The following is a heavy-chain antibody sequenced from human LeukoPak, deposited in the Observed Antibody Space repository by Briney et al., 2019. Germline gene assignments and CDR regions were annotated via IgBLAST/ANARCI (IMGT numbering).Heavy chain of an antibody. J-gene: IGHJ6*03. Sequence: GGSLRLSCAASGFTFSTCGMHWVRQAPGKGLEWVAFIRYDGSNKYYADSVKGRFTISRDNSKNTLYLQMNTLRAEDTAVYFCAKDRGVVTTYYYYMDVWGKGTTVTVSS. CDR3: AKDRGVVTTYYYYMDV. CDR1: GFTFSTCG. CDR2: IRYDGSNK. V-gene: IGHV3-30*02. D-gene: IGHD3-10*01.